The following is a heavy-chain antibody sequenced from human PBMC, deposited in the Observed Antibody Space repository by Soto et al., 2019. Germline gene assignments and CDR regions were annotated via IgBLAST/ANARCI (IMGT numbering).Heavy chain of an antibody. D-gene: IGHD6-19*01. CDR3: TTGPWYSSGWYYYYFDY. Sequence: PGGALRVSCAASGFTFSNAWMNWGRQAPGKGLEWVGRIKSKTDGGTTDYAAPVKGRFTISRDDSKNTLYLQMNSLKTEDTAVYYCTTGPWYSSGWYYYYFDYWGQGT. CDR1: GFTFSNAW. CDR2: IKSKTDGGTT. J-gene: IGHJ4*02. V-gene: IGHV3-15*07.